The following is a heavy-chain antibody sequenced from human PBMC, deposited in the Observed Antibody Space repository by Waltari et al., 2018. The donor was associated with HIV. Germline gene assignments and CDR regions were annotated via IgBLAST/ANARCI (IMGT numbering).Heavy chain of an antibody. CDR3: VKEHQYSHTWYSYYGMDV. CDR2: ISGSGGNT. Sequence: EVQLLESGGGLVQTGGSLRLSCAASGFTFSNSGMNWVRQAPGKGLEWVSAISGSGGNTYYADSLKGRFTISRDNSKKTLYLQMNSLRAEDTAVYFCVKEHQYSHTWYSYYGMDVWGQGTTVTVSS. CDR1: GFTFSNSG. J-gene: IGHJ6*02. V-gene: IGHV3-23*01. D-gene: IGHD6-13*01.